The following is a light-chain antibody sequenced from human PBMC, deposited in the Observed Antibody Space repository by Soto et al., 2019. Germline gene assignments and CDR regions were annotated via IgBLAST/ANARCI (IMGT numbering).Light chain of an antibody. V-gene: IGLV3-21*02. CDR1: NIGSIS. CDR3: QVWNSSTSHWV. Sequence: SYVLTQPPSVSVAPGQTATITCGGNNIGSISVHWYQQKPGQAPMLVVYDDSDRPAGSPDQFSGSNSGNTATLTISGVEAGDEADYYCQVWNSSTSHWVFGGGTQLTVL. CDR2: DDS. J-gene: IGLJ3*02.